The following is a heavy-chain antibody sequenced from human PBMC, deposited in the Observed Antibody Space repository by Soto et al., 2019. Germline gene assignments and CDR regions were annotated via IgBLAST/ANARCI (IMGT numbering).Heavy chain of an antibody. D-gene: IGHD2-2*02. Sequence: VGSLRLSCAVSGFTFSSYAMHWVRQAPGKGLEWVAVISYDGSNKYYADSVKGRFTISRDNSKNTPYLQMNSLRAEDTAVYYCARDVYPGVRRVAPLSLLLCGQGTLVTVSS. CDR3: ARDVYPGVRRVAPLSLLL. J-gene: IGHJ4*02. V-gene: IGHV3-30-3*01. CDR2: ISYDGSNK. CDR1: GFTFSSYA.